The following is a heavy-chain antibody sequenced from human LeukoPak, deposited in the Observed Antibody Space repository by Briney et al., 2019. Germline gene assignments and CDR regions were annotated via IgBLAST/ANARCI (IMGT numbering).Heavy chain of an antibody. CDR3: AREKSWKGGQPLLRRTGWFDP. V-gene: IGHV1-46*01. Sequence: GASVKVSCKASGYTFTSYYMHWVRQAPGQGLEWMGIINPSGGSTSYAQKFQGRVTMTRDMSTSTVYMELSSLRSEDTAVYYCAREKSWKGGQPLLRRTGWFDPWGQGTLVTVSA. CDR1: GYTFTSYY. D-gene: IGHD2-15*01. CDR2: INPSGGST. J-gene: IGHJ5*02.